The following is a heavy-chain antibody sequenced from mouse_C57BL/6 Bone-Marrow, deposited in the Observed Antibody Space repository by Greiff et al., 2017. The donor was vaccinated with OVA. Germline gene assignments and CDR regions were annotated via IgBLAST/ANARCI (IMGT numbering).Heavy chain of an antibody. CDR2: SRNKANDYTT. V-gene: IGHV7-1*01. Sequence: EVNVVESGGGLVQSGRSLRLSCATSGFTFSDFYMEWVRQAPGKGLEWIAASRNKANDYTTEYSASVKGRFIVSRDTSQSILYLQMNALRAEDTAIYYCARDAAVYAMDYWGQGTSVTVSS. CDR3: ARDAAVYAMDY. CDR1: GFTFSDFY. J-gene: IGHJ4*01.